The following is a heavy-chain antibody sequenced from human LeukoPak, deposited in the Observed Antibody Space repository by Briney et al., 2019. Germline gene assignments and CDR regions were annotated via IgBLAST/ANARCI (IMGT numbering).Heavy chain of an antibody. D-gene: IGHD2-8*02. CDR3: ARDGSAYTGDFDC. Sequence: GGSLRLSCAASGFTFSSYSMNWVRQAPGKGLEWVSSIRSSSSYIYYADSVKGRFTISRDNAKNSLYLQMNSLRAEDTAVYYCARDGSAYTGDFDCWGQGTLVTVSS. V-gene: IGHV3-21*01. J-gene: IGHJ4*02. CDR1: GFTFSSYS. CDR2: IRSSSSYI.